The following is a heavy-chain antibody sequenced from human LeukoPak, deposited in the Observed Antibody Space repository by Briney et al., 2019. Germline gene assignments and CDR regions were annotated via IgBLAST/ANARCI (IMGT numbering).Heavy chain of an antibody. D-gene: IGHD2-15*01. Sequence: GGSLRLSCAASGFTFGSYGMHWVRQAPGKGLEWVAFIRYDGSNKYYADSVKGRFTISRDNSKNTLYLQMNSLRAEDTAVYYCAKDEEDPVYFDYWGQGTLVTVSS. V-gene: IGHV3-30*02. CDR3: AKDEEDPVYFDY. CDR1: GFTFGSYG. J-gene: IGHJ4*02. CDR2: IRYDGSNK.